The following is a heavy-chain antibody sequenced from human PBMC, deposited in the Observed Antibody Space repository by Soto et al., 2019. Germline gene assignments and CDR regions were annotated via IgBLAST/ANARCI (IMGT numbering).Heavy chain of an antibody. CDR2: ISGSGGST. V-gene: IGHV3-23*01. D-gene: IGHD2-2*02. J-gene: IGHJ6*02. CDR3: AKDRDRYCSSTSCYTPYYYYGMDV. Sequence: PGGSLRLSCAASGFTFSSYAMSWVRQAPGKGLEWVSAISGSGGSTYYADSVKGRFTISGDNSKNTLYLQMNSLRAEDTAVYYCAKDRDRYCSSTSCYTPYYYYGMDVWGQGATVTVSS. CDR1: GFTFSSYA.